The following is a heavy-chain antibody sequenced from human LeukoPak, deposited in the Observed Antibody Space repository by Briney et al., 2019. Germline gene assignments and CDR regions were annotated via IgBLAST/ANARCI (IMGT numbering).Heavy chain of an antibody. V-gene: IGHV3-64*01. Sequence: GGSLRLSCAASGFSLGSYAMHWGRQAPGKGLEYISVIKSDGTSTFYVSSVMGRFTVSRDNSKNTLYLQMGSLRADDMVVYYCARGHCGGDCYSPTDYWGQGTLVTVSS. J-gene: IGHJ4*02. CDR1: GFSLGSYA. D-gene: IGHD2-21*02. CDR2: IKSDGTST. CDR3: ARGHCGGDCYSPTDY.